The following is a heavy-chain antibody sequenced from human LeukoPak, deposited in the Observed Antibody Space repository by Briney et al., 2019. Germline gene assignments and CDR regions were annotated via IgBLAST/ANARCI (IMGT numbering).Heavy chain of an antibody. CDR2: TKSKTYGGTT. D-gene: IGHD6-13*01. CDR1: GFTFGDYA. CDR3: TRGRAAAGQTDY. J-gene: IGHJ4*02. Sequence: GGSLRLSCTASGFTFGDYAMSWFRQAPGKGLEWVGFTKSKTYGGTTEYAASVKGRFTISRDDSKSIAYLQMNSLKTEDTAVYYCTRGRAAAGQTDYWGQGTLVTVSS. V-gene: IGHV3-49*03.